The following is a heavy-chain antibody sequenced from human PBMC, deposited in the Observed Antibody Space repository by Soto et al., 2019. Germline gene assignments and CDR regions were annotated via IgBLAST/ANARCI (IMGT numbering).Heavy chain of an antibody. V-gene: IGHV3-30-3*01. CDR3: ARDKFEYQLDFLYYDYGMDV. Sequence: QVQLVESGGGVVQPGRSLRLSCAASGFTFSSYAMHWVRQAPGKGLEWVAVISYDGSNKYYADSVKGRFTISRDNSKNTLYLQMNILRAEDTAVYYCARDKFEYQLDFLYYDYGMDVWGQGTTVTVYS. J-gene: IGHJ6*02. D-gene: IGHD2-2*01. CDR1: GFTFSSYA. CDR2: ISYDGSNK.